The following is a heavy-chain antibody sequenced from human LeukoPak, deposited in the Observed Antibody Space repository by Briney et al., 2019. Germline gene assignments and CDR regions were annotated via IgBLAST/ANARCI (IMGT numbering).Heavy chain of an antibody. V-gene: IGHV3-20*04. Sequence: GGSLRLSCAVSGFTFDDYGMSWVRQAPGKGLEGVSGINWNGGRTVYADSVKGRFTISRDNDKNSLYLQMNSLRVEDTALYYCARGIRFLEWLSGFDYWGQGILVTVSS. D-gene: IGHD3-3*01. CDR3: ARGIRFLEWLSGFDY. CDR1: GFTFDDYG. CDR2: INWNGGRT. J-gene: IGHJ4*02.